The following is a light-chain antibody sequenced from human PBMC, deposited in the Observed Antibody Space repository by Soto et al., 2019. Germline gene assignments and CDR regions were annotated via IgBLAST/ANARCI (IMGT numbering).Light chain of an antibody. V-gene: IGLV2-23*02. CDR2: EVS. CDR1: TGAVTSGHW. J-gene: IGLJ2*01. Sequence: QSVVTQEPSVTVSPGGTVTLTCGSNTGAVTSGHWPYWFQQKPGQAPKLMIYEVSKRPSAVSNRFSGSKSGNTASLTISGLQPEDEADYYCCSYTGDDTLVFGGGTKVTVL. CDR3: CSYTGDDTLV.